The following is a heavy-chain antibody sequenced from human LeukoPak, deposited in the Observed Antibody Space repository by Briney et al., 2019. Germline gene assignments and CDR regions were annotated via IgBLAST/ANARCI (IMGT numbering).Heavy chain of an antibody. CDR1: GFTFSSYA. J-gene: IGHJ4*02. D-gene: IGHD2-2*01. CDR2: ISGSGGST. Sequence: GGSLRLSCAASGFTFSSYAMSWVRQAPGKGLEWVSAISGSGGSTYYADSVKGRFTISRDNSKNTLYLQMNSLRAEDTAVYYCAKDDERYCSSTSCYPFFDYWGQGTLVTVSS. V-gene: IGHV3-23*01. CDR3: AKDDERYCSSTSCYPFFDY.